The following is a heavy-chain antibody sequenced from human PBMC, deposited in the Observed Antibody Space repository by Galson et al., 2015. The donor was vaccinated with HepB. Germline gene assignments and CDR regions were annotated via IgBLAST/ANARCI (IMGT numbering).Heavy chain of an antibody. CDR1: GFTLSDAW. CDR2: IRSEFDGGTT. D-gene: IGHD2-15*01. Sequence: SLRLSCAASGFTLSDAWMSWVRQAPGKGLEWVGRIRSEFDGGTTDYGAPVTGRFTISRDDSKNTLHLQMNSLKSEDTAVYYCTTDWPVDIVVAVADLGFWGPGTRVTVSS. CDR3: TTDWPVDIVVAVADLGF. J-gene: IGHJ4*02. V-gene: IGHV3-15*01.